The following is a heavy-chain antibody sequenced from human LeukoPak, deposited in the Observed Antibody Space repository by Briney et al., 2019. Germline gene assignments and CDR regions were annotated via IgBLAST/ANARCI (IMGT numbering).Heavy chain of an antibody. Sequence: PGGSLRLSCAASGFTFSSYAMSWVRRAPGKGLEWVSAISGSGGSTYYADSVKGRFTISRDNSKNTLYLQMNSLRAEDTAVYYCAKDEAARPGLGFDYWGQGTLVTVSS. CDR1: GFTFSSYA. CDR3: AKDEAARPGLGFDY. V-gene: IGHV3-23*01. D-gene: IGHD6-6*01. J-gene: IGHJ4*02. CDR2: ISGSGGST.